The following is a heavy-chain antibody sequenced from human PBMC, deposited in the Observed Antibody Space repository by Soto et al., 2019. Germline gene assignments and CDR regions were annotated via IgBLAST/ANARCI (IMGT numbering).Heavy chain of an antibody. CDR3: AREDTAMVTNYYYGTDV. D-gene: IGHD5-18*01. CDR2: INPNSGGT. CDR1: GYTFTGYY. Sequence: QVQLVQSGAEVKKPGASVKVFCKASGYTFTGYYMHWVRQAPGQGLEWMGWINPNSGGTNYAQKFQGRVTMTRDTSISTAYMELSRLRSDDTAVYYCAREDTAMVTNYYYGTDVWGQGTTVTVSS. J-gene: IGHJ6*02. V-gene: IGHV1-2*02.